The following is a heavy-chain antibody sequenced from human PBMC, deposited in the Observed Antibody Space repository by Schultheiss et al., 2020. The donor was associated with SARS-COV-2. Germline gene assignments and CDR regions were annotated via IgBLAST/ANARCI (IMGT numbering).Heavy chain of an antibody. CDR1: GGSFSGYY. CDR2: INHSGST. D-gene: IGHD2-15*01. Sequence: SETLSLTCAVYGGSFSGYYWSWIRQPPGKGLEWIGEINHSGSTNYNPSLKSRVTISVDTSKNQFSLKLSSVTAADTAVYYCARRNIVRYCSGGSCSRLNYYYYGMDVWGQGTTVTVSS. J-gene: IGHJ6*02. CDR3: ARRNIVRYCSGGSCSRLNYYYYGMDV. V-gene: IGHV4-34*01.